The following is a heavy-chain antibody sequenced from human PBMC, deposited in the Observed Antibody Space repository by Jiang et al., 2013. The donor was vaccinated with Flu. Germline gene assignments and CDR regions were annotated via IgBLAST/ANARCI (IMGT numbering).Heavy chain of an antibody. CDR2: IYTSGST. D-gene: IGHD2-2*01. V-gene: IGHV4-4*07. Sequence: GPGLVKPSETLSLTCTVSGGSISSYYWSWIRQPAGKGLEWIGRIYTSGSTNYNPSLKSRVTMSVDTSKNQFSLKLSSVTAADTAVYYCARDTAGKPAPPGYYYYYMDVWGKGPRSPSP. CDR1: GGSISSYY. CDR3: ARDTAGKPAPPGYYYYYMDV. J-gene: IGHJ6*03.